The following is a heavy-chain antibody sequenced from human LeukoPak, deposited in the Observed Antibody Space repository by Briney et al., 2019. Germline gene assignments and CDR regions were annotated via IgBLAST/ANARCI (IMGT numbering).Heavy chain of an antibody. CDR2: IIPIFGTA. V-gene: IGHV1-69*05. D-gene: IGHD1-26*01. CDR1: GGTFSSYA. Sequence: GASVKVSCKASGGTFSSYAISWVRQAPGQGLEWMGGIIPIFGTANYAQKFQGRVTITRDTSASTAYMELSSLRSEDTAVYYCARTYSGSSDYWGQGTLVTVSS. J-gene: IGHJ4*02. CDR3: ARTYSGSSDY.